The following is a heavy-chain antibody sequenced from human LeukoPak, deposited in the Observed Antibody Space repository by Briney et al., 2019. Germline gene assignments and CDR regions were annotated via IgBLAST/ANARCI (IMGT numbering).Heavy chain of an antibody. D-gene: IGHD3-22*01. J-gene: IGHJ4*02. CDR1: GFIFNDFY. Sequence: GGSLRLSCAASGFIFNDFYMSWIRQAPGKGLDWISYISNIGDTKYYAPSMRGRSTNSTDHADNSLSLQLDSLRDEDTGIYYCARGLKYYYDSSGYYGGDYWGQGTPVTVSS. V-gene: IGHV3-11*01. CDR2: ISNIGDTK. CDR3: ARGLKYYYDSSGYYGGDY.